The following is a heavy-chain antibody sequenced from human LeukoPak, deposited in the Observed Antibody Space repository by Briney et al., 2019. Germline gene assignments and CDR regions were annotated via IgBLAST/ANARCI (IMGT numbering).Heavy chain of an antibody. Sequence: SVKVSCKASGGTFSSYAISWVRQAPGQGLEWMGGIIPIFGTANYAQKFQGRVTITTDESTSTAYIELSSLRSEDTAVYYCARVPSGSYLGNFDYWGQGTLVTVSS. CDR3: ARVPSGSYLGNFDY. J-gene: IGHJ4*02. D-gene: IGHD1-26*01. V-gene: IGHV1-69*05. CDR2: IIPIFGTA. CDR1: GGTFSSYA.